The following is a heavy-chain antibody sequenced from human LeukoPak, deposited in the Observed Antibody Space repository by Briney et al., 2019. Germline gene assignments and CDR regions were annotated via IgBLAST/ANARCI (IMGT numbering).Heavy chain of an antibody. D-gene: IGHD3-9*01. V-gene: IGHV3-21*01. CDR2: ISSSSSYK. Sequence: GGSLRLSRAASGFTFSSYSMNWVRQAPGKGLEWVSSISSSSSYKYYADAVERRFHNSRDNAKNSLYLQMNSLRAEDTAVYYCARVPYDILTGYYPLDYFDYWGQGTLVTVSS. CDR1: GFTFSSYS. J-gene: IGHJ4*02. CDR3: ARVPYDILTGYYPLDYFDY.